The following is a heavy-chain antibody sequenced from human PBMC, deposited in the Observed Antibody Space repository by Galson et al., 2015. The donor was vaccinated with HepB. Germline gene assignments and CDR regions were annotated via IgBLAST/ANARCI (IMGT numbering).Heavy chain of an antibody. Sequence: SLRLSCAASGFTFSSYEMNWVRQAPGKGLEWVSSISSSSSYIYYADSVKGRFTISRDNAKNSLYLQMNSLRAEDMAVYYCATDPPDTRGSRFDNWGQGTLVTVSS. J-gene: IGHJ4*02. V-gene: IGHV3-21*01. CDR2: ISSSSSYI. D-gene: IGHD1-26*01. CDR3: ATDPPDTRGSRFDN. CDR1: GFTFSSYE.